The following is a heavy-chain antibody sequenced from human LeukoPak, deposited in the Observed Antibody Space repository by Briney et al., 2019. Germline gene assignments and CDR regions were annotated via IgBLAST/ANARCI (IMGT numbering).Heavy chain of an antibody. CDR2: IRSKANSYAT. CDR3: TRPGTMTNSGY. D-gene: IGHD3-22*01. Sequence: GSLRLSCAASGFTFSGSAMHWVRQASGKGLEWVGRIRSKANSYATAYAASVKGRFTISRDDSKNTAYLQMNSLKTEDTAVYYCTRPGTMTNSGYWGQGTLVTVSS. J-gene: IGHJ4*02. V-gene: IGHV3-73*01. CDR1: GFTFSGSA.